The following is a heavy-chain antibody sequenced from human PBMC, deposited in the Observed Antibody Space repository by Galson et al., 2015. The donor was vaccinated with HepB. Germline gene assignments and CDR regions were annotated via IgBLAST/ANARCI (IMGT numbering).Heavy chain of an antibody. CDR3: TRGRGGSLDY. Sequence: SVKVSCKASGYTFSSYYMHWVRQAPGQGLEWMGIINPSGDKTSYAQKFQGRVTMTRDTATSTVYMQLSRLRSEDTALYYCTRGRGGSLDYWGQGTPVTVSS. V-gene: IGHV1-46*01. CDR2: INPSGDKT. D-gene: IGHD3-10*01. J-gene: IGHJ4*02. CDR1: GYTFSSYY.